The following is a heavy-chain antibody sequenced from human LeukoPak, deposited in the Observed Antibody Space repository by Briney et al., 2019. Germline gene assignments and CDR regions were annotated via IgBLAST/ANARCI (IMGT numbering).Heavy chain of an antibody. Sequence: GGCLRLSCAASGFTFSTYWTTWVRQAPGRGLEWVATITEDGSEKYYVDSVKGRFTISRDNAKNSLYLQMNSLRAEDTALYYCARGRSSQVLVCDYWGQGTLVTVSS. CDR1: GFTFSTYW. CDR2: ITEDGSEK. V-gene: IGHV3-7*05. CDR3: ARGRSSQVLVCDY. J-gene: IGHJ4*02. D-gene: IGHD6-6*01.